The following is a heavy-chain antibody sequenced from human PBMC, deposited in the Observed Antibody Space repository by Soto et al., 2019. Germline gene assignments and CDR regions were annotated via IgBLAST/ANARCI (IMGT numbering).Heavy chain of an antibody. D-gene: IGHD3-22*01. Sequence: ASVKVSCKASGCTFSSYAISWVRQAPGQVLEWMGGIIPIFGTANYAQKFQGRVTITADESTSTAYMELSSLRSEDTAVYYCARDGYYYDSSGRRAHAEYFQHWGQGTLVTVSS. CDR1: GCTFSSYA. CDR2: IIPIFGTA. J-gene: IGHJ1*01. V-gene: IGHV1-69*13. CDR3: ARDGYYYDSSGRRAHAEYFQH.